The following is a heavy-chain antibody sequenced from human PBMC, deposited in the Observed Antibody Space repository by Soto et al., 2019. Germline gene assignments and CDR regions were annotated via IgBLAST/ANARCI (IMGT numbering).Heavy chain of an antibody. Sequence: GGSLRLSCTASGFTFGDYAMSWVRQAPGKGLEWVGFIRSKAYGGTTEYAASVKGRSTISRDDSKSIAYLQMNSLKTEDTAVYYCTSDIGYCSSTSCYRAYYYYYGMDVWGQGTTVTVSS. CDR1: GFTFGDYA. CDR3: TSDIGYCSSTSCYRAYYYYYGMDV. CDR2: IRSKAYGGTT. V-gene: IGHV3-49*04. D-gene: IGHD2-2*02. J-gene: IGHJ6*02.